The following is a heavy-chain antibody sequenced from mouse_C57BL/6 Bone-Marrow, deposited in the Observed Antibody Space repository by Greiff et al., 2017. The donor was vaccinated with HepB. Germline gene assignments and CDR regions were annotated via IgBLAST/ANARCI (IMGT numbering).Heavy chain of an antibody. J-gene: IGHJ3*01. CDR1: GYSFTGYY. Sequence: VQLQQSGPELVKPGASVKISCKASGYSFTGYYMNWVKQSPEKSLEWIGEINPSTGGTTYNQKFKAKATLTVDKSSSTAYMQLRSLTSEDSAVYYCGHRDSPFADWGQGTLVTVAA. CDR2: INPSTGGT. CDR3: GHRDSPFAD. V-gene: IGHV1-42*01. D-gene: IGHD2-12*01.